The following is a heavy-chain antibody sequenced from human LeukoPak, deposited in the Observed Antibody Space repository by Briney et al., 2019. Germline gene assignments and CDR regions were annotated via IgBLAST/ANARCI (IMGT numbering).Heavy chain of an antibody. D-gene: IGHD1-14*01. J-gene: IGHJ5*02. CDR1: RGSLRNGDFY. Sequence: SETLSLTCTVSRGSLRNGDFYWDWIRQSPGKELEWIGNIHYTGNTYYIPSLKGRITMYVDTSKNQFSLKLTSVTAADTAVYYCARHPEARNWYDAWGQGALVTVSS. CDR3: ARHPEARNWYDA. V-gene: IGHV4-39*01. CDR2: IHYTGNT.